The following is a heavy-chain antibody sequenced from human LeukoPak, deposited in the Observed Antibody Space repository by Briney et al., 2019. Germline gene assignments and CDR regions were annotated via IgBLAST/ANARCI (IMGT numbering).Heavy chain of an antibody. D-gene: IGHD3-10*01. CDR3: AKDGACNYGYYSDY. V-gene: IGHV3-23*01. Sequence: PGGSLRLSCAASGFTFSSYAMSWVRQAPGKGLEWVSAISGSGGSTYYADSVKGRFTISRDNSKNTLYLQMNSLRAEDTAVYYCAKDGACNYGYYSDYWGQGTLVTVSS. CDR1: GFTFSSYA. CDR2: ISGSGGST. J-gene: IGHJ4*02.